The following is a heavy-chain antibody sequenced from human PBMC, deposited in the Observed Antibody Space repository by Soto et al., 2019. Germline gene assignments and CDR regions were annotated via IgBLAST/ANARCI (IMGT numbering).Heavy chain of an antibody. D-gene: IGHD6-6*01. CDR2: IYYSGST. V-gene: IGHV4-59*01. J-gene: IGHJ4*02. Sequence: QVQLQESGPGLVKPSETLSLTCTVSGGSISSYYWSWLRQPPGKGLEWIGYIYYSGSTNYNPSLKSRVTISVDTSKNQFSLKLSSVTAADTAVYYCARGSSSSERGLGYWGQGTLVTVSS. CDR1: GGSISSYY. CDR3: ARGSSSSERGLGY.